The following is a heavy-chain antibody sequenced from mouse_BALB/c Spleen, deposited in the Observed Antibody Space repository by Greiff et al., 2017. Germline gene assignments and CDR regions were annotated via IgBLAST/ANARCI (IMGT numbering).Heavy chain of an antibody. V-gene: IGHV2-6-7*01. J-gene: IGHJ1*01. CDR1: GFSLTGYG. CDR2: IWGGGST. D-gene: IGHD2-1*01. CDR3: ARDGNYGYFAD. Sequence: VMLVESGPGLVAPSQSLSITCTVSGFSLTGYGVNWVRQPPGKGLEWLGMIWGGGSTDYNSALKSRLSISKDNSKSQVFLKMNSLQTDDTAKYYCARDGNYGYFADWGAGTTVTVSA.